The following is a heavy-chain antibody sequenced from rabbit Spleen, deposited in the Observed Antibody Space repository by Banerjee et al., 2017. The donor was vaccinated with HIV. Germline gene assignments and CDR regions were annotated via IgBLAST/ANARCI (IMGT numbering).Heavy chain of an antibody. V-gene: IGHV1S47*01. D-gene: IGHD6-1*01. CDR1: GFVFSSTV. CDR3: ARLFAYAAYAGFGYATLDYCDL. J-gene: IGHJ4*01. CDR2: IDLGDGST. Sequence: QGQLVESGGGLVKPEGSLTLTCRACGFVFSSTVMCWVRKAPGTGLEWIACIDLGDGSTYDATWVNGRFSISRSTSLKTVTLQMTSLTAADTATYFCARLFAYAAYAGFGYATLDYCDLWGPGTLVTVS.